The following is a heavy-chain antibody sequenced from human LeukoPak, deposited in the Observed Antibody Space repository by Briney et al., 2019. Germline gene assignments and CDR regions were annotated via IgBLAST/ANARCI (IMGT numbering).Heavy chain of an antibody. CDR2: MNPNSGNT. Sequence: ASVKVSCKASGYTFGSYDINWVRQATGQGLEWMGWMNPNSGNTGYAQKFQGRVTMTRNTSISTAYMELSSLRSEDTAVYYCARGSYYYDSSGYYSEAEVYYYMDVWGKGTTVTISS. D-gene: IGHD3-22*01. CDR3: ARGSYYYDSSGYYSEAEVYYYMDV. V-gene: IGHV1-8*01. J-gene: IGHJ6*03. CDR1: GYTFGSYD.